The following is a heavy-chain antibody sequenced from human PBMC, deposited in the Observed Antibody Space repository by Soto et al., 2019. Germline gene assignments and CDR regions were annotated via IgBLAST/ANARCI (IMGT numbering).Heavy chain of an antibody. CDR3: ARSIAVDDDAFDI. CDR1: GDSVSSNSAA. D-gene: IGHD6-19*01. V-gene: IGHV6-1*01. CDR2: TYYRSKWYN. Sequence: SQTLSLPCAISGDSVSSNSAAWNWIRQSPSRGLEWLGRTYYRSKWYNDYAVSVKSRITINPDTTKNQFSLQRNSVTPEDTVVYCWARSIAVDDDAFDIWGQGTMVTVSS. J-gene: IGHJ3*02.